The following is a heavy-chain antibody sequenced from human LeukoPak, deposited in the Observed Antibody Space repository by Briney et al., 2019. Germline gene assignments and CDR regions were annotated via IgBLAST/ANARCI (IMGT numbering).Heavy chain of an antibody. Sequence: ASVKVSCKASGYTFTGYYMHWVRQAPGQGLEWMGWINPNSGGTNYAQKFQGRVTMTRDTSISTAYMELSRLRSDDTAVYYCASDCSSTSCYKGGGDYWGQGTLVTVSS. V-gene: IGHV1-2*02. D-gene: IGHD2-2*02. CDR1: GYTFTGYY. CDR3: ASDCSSTSCYKGGGDY. CDR2: INPNSGGT. J-gene: IGHJ4*02.